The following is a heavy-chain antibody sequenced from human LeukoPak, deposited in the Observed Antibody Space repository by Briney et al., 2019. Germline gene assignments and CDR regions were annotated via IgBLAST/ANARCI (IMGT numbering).Heavy chain of an antibody. J-gene: IGHJ3*02. CDR2: IYYSGNT. CDR1: GYPINNAYY. Sequence: SETLSLICTVSGYPINNAYYWVWIRQPPGKGLEWIGYIYYSGNTNYNPSLKSRVTISVDTSKNQFSLKLSSVTAADTAVYYCARSPLYEYDAFDIWGQGTMVTVSS. CDR3: ARSPLYEYDAFDI. D-gene: IGHD2-2*02. V-gene: IGHV4-61*01.